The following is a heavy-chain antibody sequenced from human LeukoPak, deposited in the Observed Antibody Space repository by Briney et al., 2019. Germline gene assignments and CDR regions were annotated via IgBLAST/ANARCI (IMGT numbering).Heavy chain of an antibody. V-gene: IGHV3-7*03. J-gene: IGHJ4*02. Sequence: TGGSLRLSCAASGFTFSSYWMSWVRQAPGKGLEWVANIRQDGSDKYYVDSVKGRFTISRDNAKNSLFLQMNSLRAEDTAMYYCAKGTKPVMTIPDYWGRGILVTVSS. CDR3: AKGTKPVMTIPDY. CDR1: GFTFSSYW. D-gene: IGHD1/OR15-1a*01. CDR2: IRQDGSDK.